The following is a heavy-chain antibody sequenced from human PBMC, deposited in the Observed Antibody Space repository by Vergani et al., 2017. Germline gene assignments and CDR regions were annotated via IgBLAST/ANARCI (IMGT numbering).Heavy chain of an antibody. Sequence: EVQLEESGGGLVLPGSSLGLSCVASGFTSAGYAMHWVRQAPGKGLEWVSGISWNSNSIGYADSVKGRFTISRDNAKNSLYLQMNSLRAEDTALYYCAKXLGTSSGGGWFDPWGQGTLVTVSS. D-gene: IGHD6-6*01. CDR3: AKXLGTSSGGGWFDP. J-gene: IGHJ5*02. CDR1: GFTSAGYA. CDR2: ISWNSNSI. V-gene: IGHV3-9*02.